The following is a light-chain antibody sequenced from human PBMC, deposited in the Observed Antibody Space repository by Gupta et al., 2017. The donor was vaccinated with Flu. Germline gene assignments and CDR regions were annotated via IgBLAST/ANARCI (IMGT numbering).Light chain of an antibody. CDR2: DTS. V-gene: IGLV7-46*01. J-gene: IGLJ3*02. CDR1: TGPVHNCHY. CDR3: LLSYSGARDRV. Sequence: TLHCGPQTGPVHNCHYPYLFPQKPGPAPRTLIYDTSNKHSRTPARFSGSLLGGKAALILXGXQPEDEXEYYCLLSYSGARDRVFGGGTKLTVL.